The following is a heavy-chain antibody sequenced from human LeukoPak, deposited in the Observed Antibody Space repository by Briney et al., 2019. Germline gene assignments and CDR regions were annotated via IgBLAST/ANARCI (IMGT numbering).Heavy chain of an antibody. V-gene: IGHV1-69*05. J-gene: IGHJ4*02. CDR2: IIPIFGTA. Sequence: SVKVSCKASGGTFSSYAISWVRQAPGQGLERMGGIIPIFGTANYAQKFQGRVTMTRSTSISTAYMELSSLTSEDTAVYYCARSSGSYYNPSDYWGQGTLVTVSS. D-gene: IGHD3-10*01. CDR1: GGTFSSYA. CDR3: ARSSGSYYNPSDY.